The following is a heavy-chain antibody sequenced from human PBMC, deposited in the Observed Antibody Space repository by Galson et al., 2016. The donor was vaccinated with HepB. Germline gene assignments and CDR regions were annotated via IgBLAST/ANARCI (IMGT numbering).Heavy chain of an antibody. V-gene: IGHV3-23*01. CDR1: GFSFNNYA. J-gene: IGHJ5*02. Sequence: SLRLSCAASGFSFNNYAMGWVRQTPGKGLEWVSDIRGSGGGATYADSVMGRFTISRDNSKNTLYLQMNSLRAEDTALYYCTKDSGYGSGCSDPWGQGTLVTVSS. CDR3: TKDSGYGSGCSDP. CDR2: IRGSGGGA. D-gene: IGHD6-19*01.